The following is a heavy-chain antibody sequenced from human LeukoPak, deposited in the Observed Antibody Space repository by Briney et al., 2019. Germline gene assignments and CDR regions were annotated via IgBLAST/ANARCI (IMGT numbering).Heavy chain of an antibody. D-gene: IGHD3/OR15-3a*01. CDR1: GCTFSSYA. V-gene: IGHV3-23*01. CDR2: ISGSGGST. Sequence: GGSLRLSCAASGCTFSSYAMSWVRQAPGKGLEWVSAISGSGGSTYYADSVKGRFTISRENSRNTLYLQMNSLRAKDTAVYYCAKDGRYDFWSGYSSFDPWGQGTLVTVSS. CDR3: AKDGRYDFWSGYSSFDP. J-gene: IGHJ5*02.